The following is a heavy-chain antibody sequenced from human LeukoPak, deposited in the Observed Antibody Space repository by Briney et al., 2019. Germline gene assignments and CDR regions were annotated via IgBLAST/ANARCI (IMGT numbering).Heavy chain of an antibody. CDR1: GYTFTSYG. Sequence: ASVKVSCKASGYTFTSYGISWVRQAPGQGLEWMGWISAYNGNTNYAQKLQGRVTMTTDTYTSTAYMELRSLRSDATAVYYCASWIQLWLLDYWGQGTLVTVSS. J-gene: IGHJ4*02. CDR3: ASWIQLWLLDY. D-gene: IGHD5-18*01. V-gene: IGHV1-18*01. CDR2: ISAYNGNT.